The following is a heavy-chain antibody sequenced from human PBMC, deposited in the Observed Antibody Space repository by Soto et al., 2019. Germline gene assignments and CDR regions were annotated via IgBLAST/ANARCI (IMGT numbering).Heavy chain of an antibody. CDR2: IWYDGSNK. CDR3: ARDRHYYDSSVQIDY. CDR1: GFTFSGYG. Sequence: GGSLILSCAASGFTFSGYGMHWVRQAPGKGLEWAAVIWYDGSNKYYADSVKGRFTISRDNSKNTLYLKMNSLRAEDTAVYYCARDRHYYDSSVQIDYWGQGTLVTVSS. J-gene: IGHJ4*02. D-gene: IGHD3-22*01. V-gene: IGHV3-33*01.